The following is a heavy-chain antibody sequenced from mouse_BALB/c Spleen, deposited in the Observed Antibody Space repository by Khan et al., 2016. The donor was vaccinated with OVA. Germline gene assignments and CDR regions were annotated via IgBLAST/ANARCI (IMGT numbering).Heavy chain of an antibody. CDR2: ISSGGST. D-gene: IGHD2-14*01. V-gene: IGHV5-6-5*01. Sequence: EVDLVESGGDLVKPGGSLKLSCAASEFTFSSYVMSWVRQTPEKRLEWVASISSGGSTYYPDSVKGRFTISRDNARNILYLQMSSLRSEDTAMYYCAREAYRYDEYYFDYWGQGTTLTVSS. CDR1: EFTFSSYV. CDR3: AREAYRYDEYYFDY. J-gene: IGHJ2*01.